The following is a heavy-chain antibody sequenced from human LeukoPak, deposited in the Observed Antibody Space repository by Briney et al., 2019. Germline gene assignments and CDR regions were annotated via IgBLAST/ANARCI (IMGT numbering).Heavy chain of an antibody. J-gene: IGHJ4*02. D-gene: IGHD2-15*01. CDR2: ISPNSGDT. CDR3: ARDGYCGAGSCSYVTWALDY. V-gene: IGHV1-2*02. Sequence: APVKVSCKSSGYTFTGYYIHWVRQAPGQGLEWMGWISPNSGDTNYAQKFQGRVTTTRDTSINTAYMEVSGLRSDDTAVYYCARDGYCGAGSCSYVTWALDYWRQGTLVTVSS. CDR1: GYTFTGYY.